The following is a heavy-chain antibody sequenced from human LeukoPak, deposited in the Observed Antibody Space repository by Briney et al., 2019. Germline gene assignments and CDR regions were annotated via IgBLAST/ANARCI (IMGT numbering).Heavy chain of an antibody. V-gene: IGHV3-23*01. CDR3: VIWGDYDVLTGYYVPDY. CDR1: GFTFSNYA. Sequence: GASLRLSCVASGFTFSNYAMSWVRQAPGKGLEWVSAITGSGANRYYADSLKGRFTTSRDNSKNTVFLQMNSLRHEDTAIYYCVIWGDYDVLTGYYVPDYWGQGTLVTVAS. CDR2: ITGSGANR. D-gene: IGHD3-9*01. J-gene: IGHJ4*02.